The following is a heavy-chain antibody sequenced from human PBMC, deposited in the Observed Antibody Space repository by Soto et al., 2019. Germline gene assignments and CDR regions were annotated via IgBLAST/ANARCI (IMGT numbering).Heavy chain of an antibody. V-gene: IGHV1-2*04. CDR3: ARGDSTDCSNGVCSFFYNHDMDV. D-gene: IGHD2-8*01. J-gene: IGHJ6*02. CDR2: INPNSGGT. Sequence: ASVKVSCKASGYTFSGYYMHWVRQAPGQGLEWMGWINPNSGGTKYAEKFQGWVTMTTDTSISTASMELTRLTSDDTAIYYCARGDSTDCSNGVCSFFYNHDMDVWGQGTTVTVSS. CDR1: GYTFSGYY.